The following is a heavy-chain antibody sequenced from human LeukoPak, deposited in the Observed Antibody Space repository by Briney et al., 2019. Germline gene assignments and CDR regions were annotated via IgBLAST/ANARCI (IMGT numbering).Heavy chain of an antibody. V-gene: IGHV3-7*01. Sequence: GGSLRLSCAASGFTFSSYSMNWVRQAPGKGLEWVANIKPDGSEKYPVDSVKGRFTVTRDNAKNSLYLQMNRLRDEDSAVYYCARGASIDYWGQGTLVTVSS. J-gene: IGHJ4*02. CDR2: IKPDGSEK. CDR1: GFTFSSYS. CDR3: ARGASIDY.